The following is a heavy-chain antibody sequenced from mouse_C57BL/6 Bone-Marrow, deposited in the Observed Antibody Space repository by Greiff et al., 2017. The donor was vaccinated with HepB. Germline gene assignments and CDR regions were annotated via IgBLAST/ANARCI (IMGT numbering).Heavy chain of an antibody. CDR2: ISDGGSYT. CDR3: AREGTTVVAYYDAMDY. J-gene: IGHJ4*01. V-gene: IGHV5-4*01. Sequence: EVQLQESGGGLVKPGGSLKLSCAASGFTFSSYAMSWVRQTPEKRLEWVATISDGGSYTYYPDNVKGRFTISRDNAKNNLYLQMSHLKSEDTAMYYCAREGTTVVAYYDAMDYWGQGTSVTVSS. D-gene: IGHD1-1*01. CDR1: GFTFSSYA.